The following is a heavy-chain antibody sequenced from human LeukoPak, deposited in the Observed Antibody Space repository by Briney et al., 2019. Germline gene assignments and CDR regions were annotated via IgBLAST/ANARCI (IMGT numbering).Heavy chain of an antibody. CDR2: ISSSSSYI. J-gene: IGHJ4*02. CDR3: GWKPAGGHPYDY. D-gene: IGHD6-13*01. Sequence: GGALGLSCASSGHPFRIYSKLWASRPSGRGWVGGSSISSSSSYIYYADSVKGRFTISRDNSKNTLYLQMDSLRAADTAVYYCGWKPAGGHPYDYWGQGTLVTVSS. CDR1: GHPFRIYS. V-gene: IGHV3-21*04.